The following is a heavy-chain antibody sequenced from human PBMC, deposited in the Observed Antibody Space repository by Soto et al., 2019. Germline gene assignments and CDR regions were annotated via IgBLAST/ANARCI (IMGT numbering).Heavy chain of an antibody. J-gene: IGHJ4*02. CDR3: ARFQDGYSSSWSPPNGNFDY. Sequence: HPGGSLRLSCAASGFTFSSYWMSWVRQAPGKGLEWVANIKQDGSEKYYVDSVKGRFTISRDNAKNSLYLQMNSLRAEDTAVYYCARFQDGYSSSWSPPNGNFDYWGQGTLVTVSS. CDR2: IKQDGSEK. V-gene: IGHV3-7*04. D-gene: IGHD6-13*01. CDR1: GFTFSSYW.